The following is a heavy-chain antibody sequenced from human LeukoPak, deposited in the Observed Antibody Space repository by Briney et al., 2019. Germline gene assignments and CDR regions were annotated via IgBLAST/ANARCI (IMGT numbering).Heavy chain of an antibody. CDR2: ITFSGDTT. D-gene: IGHD3-10*02. CDR3: AKKSQSHGRGAFDI. V-gene: IGHV3-23*01. CDR1: GFNFNNYH. Sequence: GGSLRLSCAASGFNFNNYHMTWVRQAPGEGLEWVSIITFSGDTTYYADSVKGRFTISRDSSKNTLYLQMNSLRAEDTAVYYCAKKSQSHGRGAFDIWGQGTMVTVSS. J-gene: IGHJ3*02.